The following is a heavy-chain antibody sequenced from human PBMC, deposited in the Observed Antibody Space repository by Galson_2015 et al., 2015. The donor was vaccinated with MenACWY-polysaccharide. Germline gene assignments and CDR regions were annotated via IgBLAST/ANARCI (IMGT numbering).Heavy chain of an antibody. J-gene: IGHJ4*02. CDR2: IYYPGST. Sequence: SETLSLTCTVSGDSIKSSSYHWGWIRQPPGKGLEWIGSIYYPGSTFYNPSLMSRVTISVDTSKNQFSLKLTSVTAADTAVYYCERRASSGWFGDYWGQGTLVTVSS. D-gene: IGHD6-19*01. V-gene: IGHV4-39*01. CDR3: ERRASSGWFGDY. CDR1: GDSIKSSSYH.